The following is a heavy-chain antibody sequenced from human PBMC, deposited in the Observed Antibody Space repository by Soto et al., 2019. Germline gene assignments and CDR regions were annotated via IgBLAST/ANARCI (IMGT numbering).Heavy chain of an antibody. Sequence: GSLRLSCAASGFSFSGYNMNWVRQAPGKGLEWVSSISGDSNYIYYADSVQGRFTISRDNAKNSVYLQMNSLRAEDTAVYYCARVVYFDRSAYGLWGQGTMVTVSS. V-gene: IGHV3-21*01. CDR2: ISGDSNYI. J-gene: IGHJ3*01. D-gene: IGHD3-22*01. CDR1: GFSFSGYN. CDR3: ARVVYFDRSAYGL.